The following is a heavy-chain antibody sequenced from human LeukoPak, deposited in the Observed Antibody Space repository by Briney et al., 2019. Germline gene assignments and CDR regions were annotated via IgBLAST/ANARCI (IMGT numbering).Heavy chain of an antibody. Sequence: GGSLRLSCAASGFNFSTYAIHWVRQAPGKGLEWVAVISHDATNKYYADSVKGRFTISRDNSKNTLYLQMNSLRTEDTAVYYCAKDRIAAAGTFDYWGQGTLVTVSS. D-gene: IGHD6-13*01. CDR1: GFNFSTYA. CDR3: AKDRIAAAGTFDY. J-gene: IGHJ4*02. CDR2: ISHDATNK. V-gene: IGHV3-30*04.